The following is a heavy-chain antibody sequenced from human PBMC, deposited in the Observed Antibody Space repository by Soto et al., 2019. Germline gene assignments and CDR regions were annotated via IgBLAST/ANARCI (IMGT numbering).Heavy chain of an antibody. CDR3: AREGGIKNDY. Sequence: GGSLRLSCAASGFTFSSYSMNWVRQAPGKGLEWLSYISSSSSTIYYADSVKGRFTISRDNAKNSLYLRMNSLRDEDTAVYFCAREGGIKNDYWGQGTLVTVSS. CDR1: GFTFSSYS. D-gene: IGHD3-10*01. CDR2: ISSSSSTI. V-gene: IGHV3-48*02. J-gene: IGHJ4*02.